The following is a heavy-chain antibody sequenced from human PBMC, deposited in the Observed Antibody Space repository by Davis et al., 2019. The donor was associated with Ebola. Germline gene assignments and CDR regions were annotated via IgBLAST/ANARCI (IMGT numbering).Heavy chain of an antibody. CDR3: AKHPVTIFGGKTYNWFDP. V-gene: IGHV3-23*01. D-gene: IGHD3-3*01. CDR2: ISGSGGST. Sequence: GESLKISCAASGFTFSSYAMSWVRQAPGKGLEWVSGISGSGGSTDYADSVKGRFTISRDNSTNTLYLQMNSLRAEDTAVYYCAKHPVTIFGGKTYNWFDPWGQGTLVTVSS. CDR1: GFTFSSYA. J-gene: IGHJ5*02.